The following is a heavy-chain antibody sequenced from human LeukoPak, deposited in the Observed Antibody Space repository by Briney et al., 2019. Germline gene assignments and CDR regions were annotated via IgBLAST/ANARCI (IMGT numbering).Heavy chain of an antibody. CDR1: GYTFTSYD. Sequence: ASVRVSCTASGYTFTSYDINWVRQAPGQGLEWMGWMNPNSGNTGYAQKFQGRVTMTRNTSISTAYMELSSLRSEDTAAYYCARSQNFDWPPYNWFDPWGQGTLVTVSS. CDR2: MNPNSGNT. J-gene: IGHJ5*02. D-gene: IGHD3-9*01. CDR3: ARSQNFDWPPYNWFDP. V-gene: IGHV1-8*01.